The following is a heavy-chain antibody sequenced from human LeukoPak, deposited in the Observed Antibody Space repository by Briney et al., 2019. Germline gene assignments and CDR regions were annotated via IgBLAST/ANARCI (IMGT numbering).Heavy chain of an antibody. D-gene: IGHD2-21*02. J-gene: IGHJ4*02. CDR3: AKVVRIVVVTALYYFDY. CDR2: ISGSGGST. V-gene: IGHV3-23*01. Sequence: GGSLRLSCAASGFTFSSYAMSWVRQAPGKGLEWVSAISGSGGSTYYADSVKGRFTISRDNSKNTLYLQMNSLRAEDTAVYYCAKVVRIVVVTALYYFDYWGQGTLVTVSS. CDR1: GFTFSSYA.